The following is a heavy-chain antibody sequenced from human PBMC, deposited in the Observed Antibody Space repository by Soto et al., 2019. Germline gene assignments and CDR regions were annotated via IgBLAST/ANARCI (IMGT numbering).Heavy chain of an antibody. Sequence: EVQLVESGGGLVKPGESLRLSCAASGFTFSSYGMNWVRQAPGKGLEWVSSITGSGYIFYADSVEGRFSISRDNAKNSLYLQMNSLRAEDTAVYYCARYSGTYRDYCGQGILVTVSS. CDR1: GFTFSSYG. CDR2: ITGSGYI. V-gene: IGHV3-21*01. CDR3: ARYSGTYRDY. D-gene: IGHD1-26*01. J-gene: IGHJ4*02.